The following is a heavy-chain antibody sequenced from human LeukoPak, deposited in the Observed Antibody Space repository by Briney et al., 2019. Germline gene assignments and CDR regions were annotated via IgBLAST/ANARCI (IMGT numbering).Heavy chain of an antibody. D-gene: IGHD1-26*01. J-gene: IGHJ4*02. CDR1: GGSISSYY. CDR2: IYTSGST. Sequence: PSETLSLTCTVSGGSISSYYWSWIRQPAGKGLEWIGRIYTSGSTNYNPSLKSRVTMSVDTSKNQFSLKLSSVTAADTAVYYCARDPPTVGATPFDYWGQGTLVTVSS. CDR3: ARDPPTVGATPFDY. V-gene: IGHV4-4*07.